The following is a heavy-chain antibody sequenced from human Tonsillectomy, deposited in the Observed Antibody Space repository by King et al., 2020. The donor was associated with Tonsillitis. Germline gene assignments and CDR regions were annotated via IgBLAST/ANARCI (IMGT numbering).Heavy chain of an antibody. V-gene: IGHV3-9*01. J-gene: IGHJ4*02. CDR2: ISLNSTSI. D-gene: IGHD6-19*01. CDR1: GFTFDDYA. CDR3: AKAWYNSGWCVGFDC. Sequence: VQLVESGGGLVQPGRSLRLSCAASGFTFDDYAMHWVRQGPGKGLEWVAGISLNSTSIHYADSVKGRFTISRDNAKNDVYLQMNSLRPEDTAFYYCAKAWYNSGWCVGFDCWGPGTLVTVSS.